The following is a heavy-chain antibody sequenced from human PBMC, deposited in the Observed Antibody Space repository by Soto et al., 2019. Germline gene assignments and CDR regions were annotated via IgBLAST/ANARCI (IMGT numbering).Heavy chain of an antibody. CDR3: ARGLVYYYGSGSYYIHYYGMDV. J-gene: IGHJ6*02. D-gene: IGHD3-10*01. CDR2: INAGNGNT. V-gene: IGHV1-3*01. Sequence: QVQLVQSGAEVKKPGASVKVSCKASGYTFTSYAMHWVRQAPGQRLEWMGWINAGNGNTKYSQKFQGRVTITRDTSASTAYMELSSLRSEDTAVYYCARGLVYYYGSGSYYIHYYGMDVWGQGTTVTVSS. CDR1: GYTFTSYA.